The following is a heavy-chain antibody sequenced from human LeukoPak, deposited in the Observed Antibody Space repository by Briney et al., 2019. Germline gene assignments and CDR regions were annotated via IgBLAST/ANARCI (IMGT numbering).Heavy chain of an antibody. CDR1: GGSIYAYY. J-gene: IGHJ5*02. D-gene: IGHD2-21*01. CDR3: VRVHSHGCGDP. Sequence: SETLSLTCTVSGGSIYAYYWNWVRQPAGKGLEWIGRIYSSGSTNYNPSLRSRVTMSVDTSKNQFSLNLTSVTAADTAVYYCVRVHSHGCGDPWGQGTLVTVSS. CDR2: IYSSGST. V-gene: IGHV4-4*07.